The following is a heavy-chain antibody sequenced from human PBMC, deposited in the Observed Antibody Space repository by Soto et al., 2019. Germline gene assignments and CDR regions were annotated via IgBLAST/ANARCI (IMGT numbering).Heavy chain of an antibody. J-gene: IGHJ4*02. D-gene: IGHD5-18*01. V-gene: IGHV1-18*01. CDR1: GYTFTSYG. CDR3: ARDSMGYSYGWGDYFDY. CDR2: ISAYNGNT. Sequence: QVQLVQSGAEVKKSGASVKVSCKASGYTFTSYGISWVRQAPGQGLEWMGWISAYNGNTNYAQKLQGRVTMTTDTSTSTAYMELRSLRSDDTAVYYCARDSMGYSYGWGDYFDYWGQGTLVTVSS.